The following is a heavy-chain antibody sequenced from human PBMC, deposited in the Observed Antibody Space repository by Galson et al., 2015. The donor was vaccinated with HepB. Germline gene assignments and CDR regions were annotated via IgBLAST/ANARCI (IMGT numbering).Heavy chain of an antibody. CDR2: IRSKANSYAT. CDR3: TRQVIGYCSGGSCYNDYYYMDV. CDR1: GFTFSGSA. J-gene: IGHJ6*03. V-gene: IGHV3-73*01. D-gene: IGHD2-15*01. Sequence: SLRLSCAASGFTFSGSAMHWVRQASGKGLEWVGRIRSKANSYATAYAASVKGRFTISRDDSKNTAYLQMNSLKTEDTAVYYCTRQVIGYCSGGSCYNDYYYMDVWGKGTTVTVSS.